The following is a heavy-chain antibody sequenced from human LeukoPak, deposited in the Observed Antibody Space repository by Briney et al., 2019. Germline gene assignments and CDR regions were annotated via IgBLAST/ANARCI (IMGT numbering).Heavy chain of an antibody. V-gene: IGHV4-59*08. D-gene: IGHD3-10*01. Sequence: SETLSLTCTVSGGSISSYYWSWIRQPPGKGLEWIGYMYYSGSTKYNPSLKSRVTISVDTSKNQFSLRLSSVTAADTAVYYCARHLRGVIPHFDYWGRGNLVTVSS. CDR3: ARHLRGVIPHFDY. J-gene: IGHJ4*02. CDR2: MYYSGST. CDR1: GGSISSYY.